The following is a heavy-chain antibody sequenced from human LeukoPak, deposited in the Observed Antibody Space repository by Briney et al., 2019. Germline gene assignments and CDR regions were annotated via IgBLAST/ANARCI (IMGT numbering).Heavy chain of an antibody. J-gene: IGHJ4*02. Sequence: ASVKVSCKASGYTFTGYYMHWVRPAPGQGLEWMGWINPNSGGTNYAQKFQGRVTMTRDTSISTAYMELSRLRSDDTAVYYCARATSMVRGVIITMDYWGQGTLVTVSS. V-gene: IGHV1-2*02. CDR2: INPNSGGT. CDR1: GYTFTGYY. D-gene: IGHD3-10*01. CDR3: ARATSMVRGVIITMDY.